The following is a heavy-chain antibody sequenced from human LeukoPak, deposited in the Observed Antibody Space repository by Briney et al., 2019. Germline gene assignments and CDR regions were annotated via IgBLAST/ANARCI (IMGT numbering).Heavy chain of an antibody. CDR1: GFTVSNSY. V-gene: IGHV3-66*01. CDR3: ARDEAYSYGYSYYFHS. CDR2: IYSGGST. D-gene: IGHD5-18*01. Sequence: GGSLRLSCAASGFTVSNSYXSXXXXXXXXXXXXXXXIYSGGSTFYADSVKGRFTISRDNSKNILYLQMNSLRAEDTAIYYCARDEAYSYGYSYYFHSWGQGTLVTVSS. J-gene: IGHJ4*02.